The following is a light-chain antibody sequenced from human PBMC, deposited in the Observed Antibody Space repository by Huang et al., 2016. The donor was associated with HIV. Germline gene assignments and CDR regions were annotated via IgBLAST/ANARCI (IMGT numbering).Light chain of an antibody. CDR1: QAIGTY. CDR2: DVS. V-gene: IGKV1-39*01. CDR3: QQSYSALIT. J-gene: IGKJ5*01. Sequence: IQLTQSPTSLSASVGDRVTIACRASQAIGTYLNWFQQKPGRAPKLLISDVSSLHTGIPSQFIGSGSGTEFTLTIRGLQCDDFATYCCQQSYSALITFGQGTRLEIK.